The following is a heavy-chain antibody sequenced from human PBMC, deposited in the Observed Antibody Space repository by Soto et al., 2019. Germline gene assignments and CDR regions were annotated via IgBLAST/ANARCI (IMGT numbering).Heavy chain of an antibody. Sequence: QVQLVESGGGVVQPGRSLRLSCAASGFTFSSDGMHWVRQAPAKGLEWVAVIWNDGSNKYYADSVKGRFTISRDNSKNTLYLQMNSLRAEDTAVYYCARDRGSSSSDPHYWGQGTLVTVSS. J-gene: IGHJ4*02. D-gene: IGHD6-6*01. CDR1: GFTFSSDG. V-gene: IGHV3-33*01. CDR3: ARDRGSSSSDPHY. CDR2: IWNDGSNK.